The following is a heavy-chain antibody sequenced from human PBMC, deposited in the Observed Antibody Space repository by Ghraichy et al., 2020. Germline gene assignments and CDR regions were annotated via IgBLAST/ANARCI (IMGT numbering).Heavy chain of an antibody. CDR2: INSDGSST. CDR3: ARVGTWGSGWYAGDFDY. D-gene: IGHD6-19*01. J-gene: IGHJ4*02. V-gene: IGHV3-74*01. Sequence: GGSLRLSCAASGLTFSRYWMHWVRQAPGKGLVWVSRINSDGSSTNYADSVKGRFTISRDNSKNTLYLQMNSLRAEDTAVYYCARVGTWGSGWYAGDFDYWGQGTLVTVSS. CDR1: GLTFSRYW.